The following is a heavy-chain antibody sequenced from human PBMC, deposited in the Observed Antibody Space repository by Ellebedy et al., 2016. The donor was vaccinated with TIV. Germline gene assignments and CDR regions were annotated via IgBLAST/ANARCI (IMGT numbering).Heavy chain of an antibody. CDR3: VRGAGWVTDY. D-gene: IGHD4-23*01. J-gene: IGHJ4*02. Sequence: PGGSLRLSCAASGFSFNNYWMNWARQAPGKGLEWVANIKQDGSAQYYVDSVKGRFTISRDNAKNSLYLQMNSLRGEDTAMYYCVRGAGWVTDYWGQGTLVTVSS. CDR1: GFSFNNYW. CDR2: IKQDGSAQ. V-gene: IGHV3-7*03.